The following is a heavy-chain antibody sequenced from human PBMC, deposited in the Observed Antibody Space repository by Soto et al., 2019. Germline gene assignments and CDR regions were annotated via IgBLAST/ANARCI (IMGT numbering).Heavy chain of an antibody. Sequence: PSETLSLTCSVSGASINSGDYSWSWIRQPPGKGLEWIGYIFYSGRTYYNPSLQSRPTISVDTSKNQVSLKLRSMTAADTAVYYCARDSYYSHDYSEARYYYGMDVWGQGTTVTVSS. D-gene: IGHD3-10*01. V-gene: IGHV4-30-4*01. CDR1: GASINSGDYS. CDR3: ARDSYYSHDYSEARYYYGMDV. CDR2: IFYSGRT. J-gene: IGHJ6*02.